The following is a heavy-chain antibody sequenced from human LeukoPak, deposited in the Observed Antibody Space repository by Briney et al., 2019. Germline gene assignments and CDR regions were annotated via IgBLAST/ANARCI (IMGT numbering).Heavy chain of an antibody. J-gene: IGHJ4*02. CDR3: ARDEVYTIDN. Sequence: ASVKASCKASGYTFTSYGISWVRQAPGQGLEWMGWISTNNGKTNFAQKFRGRFTMTTDTPMTAAYMELTSLRSDDTAIYYCARDEVYTIDNWGQGTLVTVSS. CDR2: ISTNNGKT. CDR1: GYTFTSYG. V-gene: IGHV1-18*04. D-gene: IGHD5/OR15-5a*01.